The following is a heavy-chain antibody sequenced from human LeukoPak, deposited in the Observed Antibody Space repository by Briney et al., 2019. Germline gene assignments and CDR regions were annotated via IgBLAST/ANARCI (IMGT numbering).Heavy chain of an antibody. CDR3: ARDSRGDISN. Sequence: GGSLRLSCAASGFTFSSNYMSWVRQAPGKGLEWGSGIYSGGSTYYSDSVMGRFTISRDNSKNTLYLQMNSLRAEDTAVYYRARDSRGDISNWGQGTLVTVSS. D-gene: IGHD3-10*01. CDR1: GFTFSSNY. CDR2: IYSGGST. V-gene: IGHV3-53*01. J-gene: IGHJ4*02.